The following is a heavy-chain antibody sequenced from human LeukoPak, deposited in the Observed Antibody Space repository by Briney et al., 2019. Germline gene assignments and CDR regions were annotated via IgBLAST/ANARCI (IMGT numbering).Heavy chain of an antibody. CDR3: AKDLTDSSGYYFLRPNDYFDY. CDR1: GFTFSSYA. J-gene: IGHJ4*02. D-gene: IGHD3-22*01. Sequence: GGSLRLSCAASGFTFSSYAMSWVRQAPGKGLEWVSAISGSGGSTYYADSVKGRFTISRDNSKNTLYLQMNSLRAKDTAVYYCAKDLTDSSGYYFLRPNDYFDYWGQGTLVTVSS. V-gene: IGHV3-23*01. CDR2: ISGSGGST.